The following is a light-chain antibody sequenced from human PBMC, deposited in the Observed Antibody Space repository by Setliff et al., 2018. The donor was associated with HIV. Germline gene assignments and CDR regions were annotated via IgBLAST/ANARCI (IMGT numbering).Light chain of an antibody. Sequence: QSALTQPASVSGSPGQSITISCTGTRSDVGGYDYVSWYQHHPGKAPKLIIYNVNKRPSGVSNRLSGSKSGNTAPLTISGLQAEDEADYYCTSYTTSSSPYVFGTGTKVTVL. CDR3: TSYTTSSSPYV. CDR1: RSDVGGYDY. CDR2: NVN. V-gene: IGLV2-14*03. J-gene: IGLJ1*01.